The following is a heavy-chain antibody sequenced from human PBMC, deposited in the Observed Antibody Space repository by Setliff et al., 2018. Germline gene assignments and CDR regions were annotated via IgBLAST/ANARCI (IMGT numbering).Heavy chain of an antibody. CDR2: IIPIFGTA. D-gene: IGHD3-22*01. Sequence: SVKVSCKASGGTFSSYAISWVRQAPGQGLEWMGGIIPIFGTANYAQKFQGRVTITADESTSPAYMELSSLRSEDTAVYYCARDSPASTSGYHNWFDPWGQGILVTVSS. CDR3: ARDSPASTSGYHNWFDP. CDR1: GGTFSSYA. J-gene: IGHJ5*02. V-gene: IGHV1-69*13.